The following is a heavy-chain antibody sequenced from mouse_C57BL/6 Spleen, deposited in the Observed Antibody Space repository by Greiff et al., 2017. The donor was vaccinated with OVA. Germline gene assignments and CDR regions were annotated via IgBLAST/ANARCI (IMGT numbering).Heavy chain of an antibody. D-gene: IGHD1-3*01. Sequence: QVHVKQSGPELVKPGASVKLSCKASGYTFTSYDINWVKQRPGQGLEWIGWIYPRDGSTKYNEKFKGKATLTVDTSSSTAYMELHSLTSEDSAVYFCARNYWFAYWGQGTLVTVSA. CDR1: GYTFTSYD. J-gene: IGHJ3*01. CDR3: ARNYWFAY. CDR2: IYPRDGST. V-gene: IGHV1-85*01.